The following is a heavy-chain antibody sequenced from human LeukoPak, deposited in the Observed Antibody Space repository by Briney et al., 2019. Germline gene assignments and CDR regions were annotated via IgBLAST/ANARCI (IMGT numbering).Heavy chain of an antibody. J-gene: IGHJ5*02. Sequence: SETLSLTCTVSGGSMSSSGYYWTWIRQHPGKGLEWLGYIFYSGSTYYNPSLKGRFTISLDTSKNQLSLKLSSVTAADTAVYYCARVPLRYFDWLFENWFDPWGQGTLVTVSS. CDR3: ARVPLRYFDWLFENWFDP. V-gene: IGHV4-31*03. D-gene: IGHD3-9*01. CDR1: GGSMSSSGYY. CDR2: IFYSGST.